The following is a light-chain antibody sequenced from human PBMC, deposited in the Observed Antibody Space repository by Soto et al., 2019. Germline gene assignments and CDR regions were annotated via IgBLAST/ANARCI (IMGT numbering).Light chain of an antibody. CDR3: QQSDTTVYT. V-gene: IGKV1-39*01. CDR1: QTIGAN. J-gene: IGKJ2*01. Sequence: DIQMTQSPSSLAASVGDSFTSTGRASQTIGANLNWXRQKPGXXPXXLIYDATTLQSGVPSRFSGLGSGTDFTLTITSPQPEESATYFCQQSDTTVYTFGLGTKVDI. CDR2: DAT.